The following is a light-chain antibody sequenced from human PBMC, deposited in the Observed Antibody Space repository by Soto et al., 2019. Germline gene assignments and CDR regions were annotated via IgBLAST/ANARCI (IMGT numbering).Light chain of an antibody. CDR3: QQYGSSPLT. J-gene: IGKJ4*01. CDR2: GAS. Sequence: ESVLTQSPGTLSLSPGERATLSCRASQSVRSSYLAWYQQKPGQAPRLLIYGASIRATGIPDRFSGSGSGTDFTLTISRLDPEDFALYYCQQYGSSPLTFGGGTKVEIK. CDR1: QSVRSSY. V-gene: IGKV3-20*01.